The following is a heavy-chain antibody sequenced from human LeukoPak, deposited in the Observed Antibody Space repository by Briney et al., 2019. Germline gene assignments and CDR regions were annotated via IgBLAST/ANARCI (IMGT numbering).Heavy chain of an antibody. CDR3: ARLITIFGVVAWYFDL. CDR2: INHSGST. Sequence: PSETLSHTCAVYGGSFSGYYWSWIRQPPGKGLEWIGEINHSGSTNYNPSLKSRVTISVDTSKNQFSLELSSVTAADTAVYYCARLITIFGVVAWYFDLWGRGTLVTVSS. CDR1: GGSFSGYY. J-gene: IGHJ2*01. D-gene: IGHD3-3*01. V-gene: IGHV4-34*01.